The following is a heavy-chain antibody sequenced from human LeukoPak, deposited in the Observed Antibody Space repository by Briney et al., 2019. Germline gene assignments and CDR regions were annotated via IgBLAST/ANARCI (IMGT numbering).Heavy chain of an antibody. CDR3: AVTIRGKYYFDY. CDR2: IYYSGST. D-gene: IGHD4-17*01. J-gene: IGHJ4*02. Sequence: SETLSLTCTVSGGSISSSSYYWGWIRQPPGKGLEWIGSIYYSGSTYYNPSLKSRVTISVDTSKNQFSLKLRSVTAADTAVYYCAVTIRGKYYFDYWGQGTLVTVSS. V-gene: IGHV4-39*07. CDR1: GGSISSSSYY.